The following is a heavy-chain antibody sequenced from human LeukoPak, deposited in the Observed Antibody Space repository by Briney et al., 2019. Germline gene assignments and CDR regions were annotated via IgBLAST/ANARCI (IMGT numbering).Heavy chain of an antibody. J-gene: IGHJ4*02. D-gene: IGHD6-13*01. Sequence: GGSLRLSCAASGFTVSSYDMSWLRQAPGKGLEWVSYISSSGTTIYYADSVKGRFTVSRDNVKNTLYLQMNSLRAEDTAVYYCAGVGMAAAGTSLDYWGQGTLVTVSS. CDR3: AGVGMAAAGTSLDY. CDR1: GFTVSSYD. CDR2: ISSSGTTI. V-gene: IGHV3-48*03.